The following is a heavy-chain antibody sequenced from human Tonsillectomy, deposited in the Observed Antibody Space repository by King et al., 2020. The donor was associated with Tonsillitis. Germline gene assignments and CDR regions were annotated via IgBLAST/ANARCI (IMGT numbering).Heavy chain of an antibody. J-gene: IGHJ3*02. CDR3: ARDSSPALSGSWYDAFDI. D-gene: IGHD2-15*01. Sequence: VQLVESGGGLVQPGGSLRLSCAASGFTFSTYWLTWVRQAPGKGLEWVANINRDGSETYYVDSVKGRFTVSRDNAKNSLYLQMNSLGAEDTAIYYCARDSSPALSGSWYDAFDIWGQGTMVTVSS. V-gene: IGHV3-7*01. CDR2: INRDGSET. CDR1: GFTFSTYW.